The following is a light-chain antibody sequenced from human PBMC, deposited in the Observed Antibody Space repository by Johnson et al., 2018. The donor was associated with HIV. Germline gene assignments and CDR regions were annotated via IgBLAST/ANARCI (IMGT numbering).Light chain of an antibody. V-gene: IGLV1-51*02. CDR1: SSNIGNNY. CDR3: ATWDTGLSAGV. CDR2: ENN. Sequence: QSVLTQPPSVSAAPGQKVTISCSGSSSNIGNNYVSWYQQLPGTAPTLLIYENNKRPSRIPARFSGSKSGTSATLGITGLQPGDEADYYCATWDTGLSAGVFGTGTKVTVL. J-gene: IGLJ1*01.